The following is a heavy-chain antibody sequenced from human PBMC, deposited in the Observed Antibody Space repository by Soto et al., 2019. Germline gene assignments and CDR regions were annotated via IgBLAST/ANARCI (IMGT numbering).Heavy chain of an antibody. CDR3: ARGADVVLVAAAEWLDP. CDR2: ISAYNGNT. CDR1: GYTFTSYG. V-gene: IGHV1-18*01. J-gene: IGHJ5*02. Sequence: QVQLVQSGAEVKKPGASVKVSCKASGYTFTSYGISWVRQAPGQGLEWMGWISAYNGNTNYAQKLQGRVTMTTDTPTSPAYMERRSLRSDDTAVSYCARGADVVLVAAAEWLDPWGQGTLVTVSS. D-gene: IGHD2-2*01.